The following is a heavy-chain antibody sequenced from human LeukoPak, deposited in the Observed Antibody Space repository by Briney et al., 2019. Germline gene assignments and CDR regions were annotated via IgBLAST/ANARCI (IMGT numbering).Heavy chain of an antibody. CDR3: ARHMQTSMFSAGAAFDI. V-gene: IGHV3-23*01. Sequence: GGSLRLTCAVSGITFKNYALSWVRQAPGKGLEWVSGISGDGDSRNYADSVYGRFTISRDKSYLQMNSLRGEDTAVYFCARHMQTSMFSAGAAFDIWGQGTWVTVSS. CDR2: ISGDGDSR. D-gene: IGHD3-10*02. CDR1: GITFKNYA. J-gene: IGHJ3*02.